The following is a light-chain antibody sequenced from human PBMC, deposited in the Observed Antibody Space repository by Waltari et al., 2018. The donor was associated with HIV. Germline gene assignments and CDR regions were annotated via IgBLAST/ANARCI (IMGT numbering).Light chain of an antibody. J-gene: IGLJ2*01. CDR2: RNN. V-gene: IGLV1-47*01. CDR1: SSNIGSNY. CDR3: AAWDNSLSVHVV. Sequence: QSVLTQTPSASGTPGQRVTISCSGSSSNIGSNYVYWYQQLPGTAPNLLIYRNNQRPSGFPDLFSGSKSGTSASLAISGLRSEDEADYYCAAWDNSLSVHVVFGGGTKLTVL.